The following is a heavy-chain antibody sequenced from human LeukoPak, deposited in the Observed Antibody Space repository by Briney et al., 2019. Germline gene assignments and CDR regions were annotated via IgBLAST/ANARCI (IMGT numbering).Heavy chain of an antibody. CDR2: ISGSGGST. D-gene: IGHD3-22*01. Sequence: GASLRLSCAASGFTFSSYAMSWVRQAPGKGLEWVSAISGSGGSTYYADSVKGRFTISRDNSKNTLYLQMNSLRAEDTAVYYCAKTYYYDSGGYYPPDYWGQGTLVTVSS. CDR3: AKTYYYDSGGYYPPDY. V-gene: IGHV3-23*01. J-gene: IGHJ4*02. CDR1: GFTFSSYA.